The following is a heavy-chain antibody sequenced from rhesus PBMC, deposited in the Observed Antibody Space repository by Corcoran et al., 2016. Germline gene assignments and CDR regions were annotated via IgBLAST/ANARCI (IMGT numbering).Heavy chain of an antibody. J-gene: IGHJ6*01. V-gene: IGHV4-160*01. CDR2: IYGSSGRT. D-gene: IGHD4-23*01. CDR1: GGSISSNY. Sequence: QVQLQESGPGLVKPSETLSLTCAVSGGSISSNYWSWIRQPPGKGLEWIGDIYGSSGRTYYNPSLKSRVTISTDTSKTQFSLKLSSVTAADTAVYYCARVARYSTLLDSWGQGVVVTVSS. CDR3: ARVARYSTLLDS.